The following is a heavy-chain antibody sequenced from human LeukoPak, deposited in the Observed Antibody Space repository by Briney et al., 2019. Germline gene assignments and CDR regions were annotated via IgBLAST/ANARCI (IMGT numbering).Heavy chain of an antibody. CDR1: GGCISSGGYS. CDR3: ARGYSYGYGFFSPLYYYMDV. D-gene: IGHD5-18*01. CDR2: IYYSGST. Sequence: PSETLSLTCAVSGGCISSGGYSWSWIRQPPGKGLEWIGYIYYSGSTYYNPSLKSRVTISVDTSKNQFSLKLSSVTAADTAVYYCARGYSYGYGFFSPLYYYMDVWGKGTTVTVSS. J-gene: IGHJ6*03. V-gene: IGHV4-30-4*07.